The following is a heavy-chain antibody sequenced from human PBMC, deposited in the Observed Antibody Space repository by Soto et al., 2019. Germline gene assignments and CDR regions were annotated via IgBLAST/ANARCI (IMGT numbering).Heavy chain of an antibody. D-gene: IGHD5-12*01. V-gene: IGHV4-4*07. CDR2: IHTSGTF. CDR3: ARDNIVSKGYGMDV. J-gene: IGHJ6*02. Sequence: SETLSLTCTVSGGSISGSYWSWVRQPAGKRLEWIGRIHTSGTFNYNPSLKSRVTMSVDTSKNQFSLKLSSVTAADTAVYFCARDNIVSKGYGMDVWGQGTTVTVSS. CDR1: GGSISGSY.